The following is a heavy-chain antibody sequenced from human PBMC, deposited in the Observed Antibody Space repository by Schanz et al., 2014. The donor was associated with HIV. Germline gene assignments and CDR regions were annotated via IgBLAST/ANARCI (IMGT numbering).Heavy chain of an antibody. CDR3: ARDGARTSHWGF. CDR1: GFTFSSYW. Sequence: QLLESGGGLVQPGGLLRLSCAASGFTFSSYWMHWVRQAPGKGLEWVSSISGSGVSTFYAGSVKGRFAISRDKSKNTLYLQMNSLGVEDTAVYFCARDGARTSHWGFWGQGTLVTVSA. J-gene: IGHJ4*02. CDR2: ISGSGVST. V-gene: IGHV3-23*01. D-gene: IGHD2-2*01.